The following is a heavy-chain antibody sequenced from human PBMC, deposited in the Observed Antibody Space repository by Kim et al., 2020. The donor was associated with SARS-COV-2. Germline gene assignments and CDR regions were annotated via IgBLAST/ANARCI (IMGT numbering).Heavy chain of an antibody. Sequence: SETLSLTCTVSGGSISSGGYYWSWFRQHPGKGLEWIGYTYYSGSTFYNPSLKSRVTISADTSKNQFSLKVSSVTAADTAVYYCARALVGATFSGMDVWAKGPRSPSP. D-gene: IGHD1-26*01. V-gene: IGHV4-31*03. J-gene: IGHJ6*02. CDR2: TYYSGST. CDR1: GGSISSGGYY. CDR3: ARALVGATFSGMDV.